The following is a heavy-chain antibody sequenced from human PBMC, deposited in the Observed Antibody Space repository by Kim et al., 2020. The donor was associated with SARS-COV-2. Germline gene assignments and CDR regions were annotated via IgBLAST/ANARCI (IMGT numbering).Heavy chain of an antibody. CDR2: INHSGST. CDR1: GGSFSGYY. CDR3: AREGSYDSSGYNDAFDI. Sequence: SETLSLTCAVYGGSFSGYYWSWIRQPPGKGLEWIGEINHSGSTNYNPSLKSRVTISVDTSKNQFSLKLSSVTAADTAVYYCAREGSYDSSGYNDAFDIWGQGTMVTVSS. D-gene: IGHD3-22*01. J-gene: IGHJ3*02. V-gene: IGHV4-34*01.